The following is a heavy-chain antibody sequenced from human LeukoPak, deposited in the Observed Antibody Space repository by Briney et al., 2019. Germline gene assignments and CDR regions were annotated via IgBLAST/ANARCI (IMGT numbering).Heavy chain of an antibody. CDR3: AKVRSLLWFGELSS. D-gene: IGHD3-10*01. J-gene: IGHJ5*02. CDR1: GFTLSTYA. V-gene: IGHV3-23*01. Sequence: GRSLRPSCAASGFTLSTYAMSCVRQAPGEGLEWVSAIRGRGGSAYYADSVKGRFTISRDNSKNTLYLQMNSLRTEDTAIYYCAKVRSLLWFGELSSWGQGTLVTVSS. CDR2: IRGRGGSA.